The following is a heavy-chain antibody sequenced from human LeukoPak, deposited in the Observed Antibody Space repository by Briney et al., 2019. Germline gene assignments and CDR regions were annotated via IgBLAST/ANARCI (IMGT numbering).Heavy chain of an antibody. J-gene: IGHJ4*02. V-gene: IGHV4-59*12. CDR2: IYYSGST. CDR3: ARRSSSSSSNDY. CDR1: GGSISSYY. Sequence: PSETLSLTCTVSGGSISSYYWTWIRQPPGKGLEWIGYIYYSGSTYYNPSLKSRVTISVDTSKNQFSLKLSSVTAADTAVYYCARRSSSSSSNDYWGQGTLVTVSS. D-gene: IGHD6-6*01.